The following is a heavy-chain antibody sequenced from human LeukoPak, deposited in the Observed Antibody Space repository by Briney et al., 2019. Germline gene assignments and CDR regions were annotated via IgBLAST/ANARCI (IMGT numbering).Heavy chain of an antibody. Sequence: GGSLRLSCAASGFTFSNYAMNWVRQAPGKGLEWVSGISGGGGSTYYADSVKGRFTISRDNSKNTLYLQMDSLRAEDTALYYCAKGSGINHYHWIDPWGQGTLVAVSS. CDR3: AKGSGINHYHWIDP. V-gene: IGHV3-23*01. D-gene: IGHD1-14*01. CDR1: GFTFSNYA. CDR2: ISGGGGST. J-gene: IGHJ5*02.